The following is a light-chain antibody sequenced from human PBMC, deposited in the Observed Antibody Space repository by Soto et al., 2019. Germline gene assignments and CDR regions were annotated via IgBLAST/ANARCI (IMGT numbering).Light chain of an antibody. CDR3: AAWDDSLNAFYV. Sequence: QSVLTQPPSASGTPGQRVTISCSGSSSNIGSNTANWYQQLPGTAPKLLIYSNNQRPSGVPDRFSGSKSGTSASLAISGLQSEDEADYYCAAWDDSLNAFYVFGIGTKLTVL. CDR2: SNN. J-gene: IGLJ1*01. V-gene: IGLV1-44*01. CDR1: SSNIGSNT.